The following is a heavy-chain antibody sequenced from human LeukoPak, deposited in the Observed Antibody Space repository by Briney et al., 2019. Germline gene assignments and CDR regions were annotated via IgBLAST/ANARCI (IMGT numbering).Heavy chain of an antibody. V-gene: IGHV3-30*18. D-gene: IGHD5-18*01. J-gene: IGHJ4*02. CDR2: ISYDGSNK. CDR1: GFTFSSYG. CDR3: AEGMVTSLDY. Sequence: PGGSLRLSCAASGFTFSSYGMHWVRQAPGKGLEWVAVISYDGSNKYYADSVKGRFTISRDNSKNTLYLQMNSLRDEDTAVYYCAEGMVTSLDYWGQGTLLTVSS.